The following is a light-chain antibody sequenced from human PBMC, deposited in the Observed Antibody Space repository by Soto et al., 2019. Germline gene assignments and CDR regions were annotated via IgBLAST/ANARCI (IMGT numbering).Light chain of an antibody. Sequence: ETVMTQSPATLSVSPGERATLSCRAGQSFRTKLAWYQQKPGQAPRLLIYGASSRATGIPARFSGSGSGTEFTLTISSLQSEDSGVYYCQQYNKWPAEITFGQGTRLEI. CDR1: QSFRTK. CDR3: QQYNKWPAEIT. V-gene: IGKV3D-15*01. CDR2: GAS. J-gene: IGKJ5*01.